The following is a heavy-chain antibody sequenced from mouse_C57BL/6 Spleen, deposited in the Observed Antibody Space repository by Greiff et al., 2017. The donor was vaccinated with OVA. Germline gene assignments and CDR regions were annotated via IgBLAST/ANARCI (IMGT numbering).Heavy chain of an antibody. CDR2: IHPNSGST. V-gene: IGHV1-64*01. CDR3: ARWGVTTVEGKAMDY. J-gene: IGHJ4*01. Sequence: QVQLQQPGAELVKPGASVKLSCKASGYTFTSYWMHWVKQRPGQGLEWIGMIHPNSGSTNYNEKFKSKATLTVDKSSSTAYMQLSSLTSEDSAVYYCARWGVTTVEGKAMDYWGQGTSVTVSS. CDR1: GYTFTSYW. D-gene: IGHD1-1*01.